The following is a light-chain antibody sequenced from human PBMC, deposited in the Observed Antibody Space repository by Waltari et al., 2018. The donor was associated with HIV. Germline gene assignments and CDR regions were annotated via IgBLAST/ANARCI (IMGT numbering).Light chain of an antibody. V-gene: IGLV1-47*01. CDR3: AAWDNFHNAWV. CDR2: GSQ. J-gene: IGLJ3*02. CDR1: PSNIGVNS. Sequence: QSVLTQPPSTSATPGQKISISCSGWPSNIGVNSVSWYQQPPGATPKLPIHGSQWRPSGVPDLFSASKAGTSASLAITGLRSEDEAVYLWAAWDNFHNAWVFGGGTRVTVL.